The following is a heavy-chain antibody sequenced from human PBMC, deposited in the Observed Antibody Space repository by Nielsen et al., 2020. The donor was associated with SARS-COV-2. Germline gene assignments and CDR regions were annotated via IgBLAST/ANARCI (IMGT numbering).Heavy chain of an antibody. CDR3: AREQLGDDGYGMDV. D-gene: IGHD6-6*01. J-gene: IGHJ6*02. V-gene: IGHV3-11*01. Sequence: WIRQPPGKGLEWVSYISSSGSTIYYADSVKGRFTISRDNAKNSLYLQMNSLRAEDTAVYYCAREQLGDDGYGMDVWGQGTTVTVSS. CDR2: ISSSGSTI.